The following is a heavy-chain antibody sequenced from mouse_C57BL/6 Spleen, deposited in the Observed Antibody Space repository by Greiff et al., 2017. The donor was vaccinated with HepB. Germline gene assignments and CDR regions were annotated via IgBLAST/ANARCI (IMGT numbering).Heavy chain of an antibody. CDR1: GYTFTSYW. V-gene: IGHV1-64*01. J-gene: IGHJ4*01. Sequence: QVQLQQPGAELVKPGASVKLSCKASGYTFTSYWMHWVKQRPGQGLEWIGMIHPNSGSTNYNEKFKSKATLTVDKSSSTAYMQLSSLTSEDSAVYYCARSTYYYGSSYDYYAMDHWGQGTSVTVSS. CDR3: ARSTYYYGSSYDYYAMDH. D-gene: IGHD1-1*01. CDR2: IHPNSGST.